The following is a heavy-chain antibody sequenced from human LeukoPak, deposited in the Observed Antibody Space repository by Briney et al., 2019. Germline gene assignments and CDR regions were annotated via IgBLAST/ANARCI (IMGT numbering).Heavy chain of an antibody. CDR1: GFTVSNTF. CDR3: MRDSAF. Sequence: GGSLRLSCAVSGFTVSNTFMNWVRQTPGKGLEWVSVIYGGGNTYYADSVKGRFTTSRDNSKNTVFLQMNSLRAEDTAVYYCMRDSAFWGQGTLVTVSS. J-gene: IGHJ4*02. CDR2: IYGGGNT. V-gene: IGHV3-53*01.